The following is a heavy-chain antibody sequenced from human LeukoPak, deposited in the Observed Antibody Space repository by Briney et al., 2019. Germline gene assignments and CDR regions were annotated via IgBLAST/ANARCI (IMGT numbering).Heavy chain of an antibody. CDR3: ARDREGCGGDCYSSSFDY. V-gene: IGHV4-59*12. D-gene: IGHD2-21*02. CDR2: IYYSGST. J-gene: IGHJ4*02. Sequence: PSETLSLTCTVSGGSISSYYWSWIRQPPGKGLEWIGYIYYSGSTNYNPSLKSRVTISVDTSKNQFSLKLRSVTAADTAVYYCARDREGCGGDCYSSSFDYWGQGTLVTVSS. CDR1: GGSISSYY.